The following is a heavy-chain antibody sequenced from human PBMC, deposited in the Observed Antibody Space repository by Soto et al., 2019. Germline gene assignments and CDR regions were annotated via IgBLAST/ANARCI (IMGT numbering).Heavy chain of an antibody. Sequence: QITLKESGPTLVTPTQTLTLTSTFSGFSLSTSGVGVSWIRQPPGKALEWLAVIYWDDDKRYSPSLKNRRTITKDSSKTQVVLTLTTMDPVDTATYYCAHSDSRRFLDSWGQGTLVSVSS. D-gene: IGHD3-16*01. CDR1: GFSLSTSGVG. CDR3: AHSDSRRFLDS. J-gene: IGHJ4*02. V-gene: IGHV2-5*02. CDR2: IYWDDDK.